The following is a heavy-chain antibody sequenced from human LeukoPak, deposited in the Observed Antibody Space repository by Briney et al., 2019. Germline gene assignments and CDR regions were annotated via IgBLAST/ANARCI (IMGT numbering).Heavy chain of an antibody. CDR2: IYSGGGP. V-gene: IGHV3-53*01. D-gene: IGHD2-21*02. J-gene: IGHJ5*02. Sequence: PGGSLRLSWAGPGCTVRNNYLTLVRPAPGKGLEWVSVIYSGGGPYYADPVKGRFHISRDHYNNPLYLQIHSLRADDTAVYYCARPTVKGSWGQGTMVTVSS. CDR1: GCTVRNNY. CDR3: ARPTVKGS.